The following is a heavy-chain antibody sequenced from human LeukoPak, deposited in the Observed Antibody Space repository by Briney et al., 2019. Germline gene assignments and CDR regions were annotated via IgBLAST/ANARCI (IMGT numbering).Heavy chain of an antibody. V-gene: IGHV3-21*06. CDR2: MSSGGTYI. J-gene: IGHJ4*02. Sequence: PGGSLRLSRAASGFTFGSYSMTWVRQAPGKGLEWVSSMSSGGTYIYYADSVRGRFTISRDNAKNSLYLLMNSLRVDDTAVYYGAKGRPRGASRLFVVQWGQGTLVTVSS. D-gene: IGHD2-15*01. CDR3: AKGRPRGASRLFVVQ. CDR1: GFTFGSYS.